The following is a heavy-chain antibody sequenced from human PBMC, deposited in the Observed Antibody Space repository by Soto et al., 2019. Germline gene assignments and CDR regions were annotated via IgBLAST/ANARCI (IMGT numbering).Heavy chain of an antibody. J-gene: IGHJ4*02. CDR3: ARDQAGSSWYPFDY. CDR1: GFTFSSYS. Sequence: EVQLVESGGGLVQPGGSLRLSCAASGFTFSSYSMNWVRQAPGKGLEWVSYISSSSSTIYYADSVKGRFTISRDNAKNSLYLQMNGLRAEDTAVYYCARDQAGSSWYPFDYWGQGTLVTVSS. D-gene: IGHD6-13*01. CDR2: ISSSSSTI. V-gene: IGHV3-48*01.